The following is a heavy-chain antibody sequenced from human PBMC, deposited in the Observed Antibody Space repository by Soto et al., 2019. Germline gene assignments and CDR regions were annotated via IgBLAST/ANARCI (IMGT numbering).Heavy chain of an antibody. V-gene: IGHV1-46*01. CDR3: AREKASTSLLTHYYYAMDV. Sequence: ASVKVSCRSSGYTFINYYVHWVRQAPGQGLEWMGMINPSGGRTTYPQKFQGRVTMTRDTSTSTVYVELSSLRSDDTAVFYCAREKASTSLLTHYYYAMDVWGQGTTVTVSS. CDR1: GYTFINYY. J-gene: IGHJ6*02. CDR2: INPSGGRT.